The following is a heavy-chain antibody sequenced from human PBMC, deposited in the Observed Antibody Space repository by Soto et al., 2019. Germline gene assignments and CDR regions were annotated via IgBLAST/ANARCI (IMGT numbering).Heavy chain of an antibody. CDR1: GGSISRSSYY. CDR2: IYYSGST. J-gene: IGHJ6*02. CDR3: ANQNWEASYKPCDYYYYGMDV. D-gene: IGHD1-26*01. V-gene: IGHV4-39*01. Sequence: SETLSLTCTGSGGSISRSSYYWGWIRQPPGKGLEWIGSIYYSGSTYYNPSLKSRVTISVDTSKNQFSLKLSSVTAADTAVYYCANQNWEASYKPCDYYYYGMDVWGQGTTVTVS.